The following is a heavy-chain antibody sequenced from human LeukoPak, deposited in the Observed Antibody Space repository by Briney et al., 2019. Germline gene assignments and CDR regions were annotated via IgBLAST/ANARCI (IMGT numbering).Heavy chain of an antibody. CDR1: GFTFANYA. CDR3: AKRGSGWYFDY. V-gene: IGHV3-23*01. D-gene: IGHD6-19*01. J-gene: IGHJ4*02. Sequence: GGSLRLSCAASGFTFANYAMSWVRQAPGKGPEWVSAVTSSGGSTYYADSVKGRFTISRDNSENTLYLQMNSLRAEDTAVYYCAKRGSGWYFDYWGQGTLVTVSS. CDR2: VTSSGGST.